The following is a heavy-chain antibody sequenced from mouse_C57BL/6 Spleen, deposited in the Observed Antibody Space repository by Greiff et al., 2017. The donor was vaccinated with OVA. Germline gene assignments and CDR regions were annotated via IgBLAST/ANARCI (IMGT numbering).Heavy chain of an antibody. Sequence: QVQLQQSGAELVRPGASVTLSCKASGYTFTDYEMHWVKQTPVHGLEWIGAIDPETGGPAYNQKFKGKAILTADKSSSTAYMELRSLTSEDSAVYYCTRGEPFAYWGQGTLVTVSA. CDR2: IDPETGGP. V-gene: IGHV1-15*01. J-gene: IGHJ3*01. CDR1: GYTFTDYE. CDR3: TRGEPFAY.